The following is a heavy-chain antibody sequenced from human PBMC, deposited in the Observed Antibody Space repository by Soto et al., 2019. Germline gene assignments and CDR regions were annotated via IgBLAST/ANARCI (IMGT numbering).Heavy chain of an antibody. Sequence: QVQLVESGGGVVQPGRSLRLSCAASGFTFSSYAMHWVRQAPGKGLEWVAVISYDGSSKYYADSVKGRFTISRDNSKNTLYLQMNRLRAEDTAVYYCARAQGSSGWYGEDFDYWGQGTLVTVSS. CDR1: GFTFSSYA. D-gene: IGHD6-19*01. J-gene: IGHJ4*02. CDR2: ISYDGSSK. CDR3: ARAQGSSGWYGEDFDY. V-gene: IGHV3-30-3*01.